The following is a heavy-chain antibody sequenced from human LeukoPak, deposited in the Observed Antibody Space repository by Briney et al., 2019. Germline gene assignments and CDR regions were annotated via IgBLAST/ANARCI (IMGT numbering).Heavy chain of an antibody. CDR2: SSSSGNNI. CDR3: ARLYSSLDAFDI. CDR1: GFTFSSYE. V-gene: IGHV3-48*03. J-gene: IGHJ3*02. Sequence: GASLRLSRAASGFTFSSYEMNWVRQAPGKGLEWVSYSSSSGNNIYYADSVKGRFTISRDNAKNSLYLQMNSLRAEDTAVYYCARLYSSLDAFDIWGQGTMVTASS. D-gene: IGHD6-19*01.